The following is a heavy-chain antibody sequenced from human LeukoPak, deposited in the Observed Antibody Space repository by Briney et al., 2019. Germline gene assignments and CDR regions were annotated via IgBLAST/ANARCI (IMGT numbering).Heavy chain of an antibody. V-gene: IGHV5-51*01. CDR2: IYPGDSDT. J-gene: IGHJ4*02. CDR3: ARLGGLRYFDWSQYYFDY. CDR1: GYSFTSYW. Sequence: LGESLKISCKGSGYSFTSYWIGWVRQMPGKGLEWMGIIYPGDSDTRYSPSFQGQVTISADKSISTAYLQWSSLKASDTAMYYCARLGGLRYFDWSQYYFDYWGQGTLVTVSS. D-gene: IGHD3-9*01.